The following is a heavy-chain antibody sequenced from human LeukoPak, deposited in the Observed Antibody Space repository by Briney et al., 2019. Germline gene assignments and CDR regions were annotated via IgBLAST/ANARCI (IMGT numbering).Heavy chain of an antibody. CDR2: ISGSGGST. J-gene: IGHJ4*02. Sequence: GLEWVSAISGSGGSTYYADSVKGRFTISRDNSKNTLYLQMNSLRAEDTAVYYCASIAAQDYWGQGTLVTVSS. CDR3: ASIAAQDY. D-gene: IGHD6-6*01. V-gene: IGHV3-23*01.